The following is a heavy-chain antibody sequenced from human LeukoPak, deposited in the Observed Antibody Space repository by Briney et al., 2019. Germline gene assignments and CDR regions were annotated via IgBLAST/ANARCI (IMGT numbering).Heavy chain of an antibody. CDR3: ARETNYDILTGYYNVWSKYYFDY. V-gene: IGHV1-2*02. J-gene: IGHJ4*02. D-gene: IGHD3-9*01. CDR1: GYTFTGYY. Sequence: ASVKVPCKASGYTFTGYYMHWVRQAPGQGLEWMGWINPNSGGTNYAQKFQGRVTMTRDTSISTAYMELSRLRSDDTAVYYCARETNYDILTGYYNVWSKYYFDYWGQGTLVTVSS. CDR2: INPNSGGT.